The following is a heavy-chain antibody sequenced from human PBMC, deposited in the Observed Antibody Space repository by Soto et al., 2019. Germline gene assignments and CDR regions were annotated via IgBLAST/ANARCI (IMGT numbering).Heavy chain of an antibody. Sequence: QVQLVQSGAEVKKPGSSVKVSCKASGGTFSSYAISWVRQAPGQGLEWMGGIIPIFGTANYAHKFQGRVTITADESTSTAYMELSSLRSEETAVYYCARDSRVLMVDAAAGDDYYYGMDVWGQGTTVTVSS. CDR2: IIPIFGTA. CDR1: GGTFSSYA. CDR3: ARDSRVLMVDAAAGDDYYYGMDV. J-gene: IGHJ6*02. D-gene: IGHD2-8*01. V-gene: IGHV1-69*01.